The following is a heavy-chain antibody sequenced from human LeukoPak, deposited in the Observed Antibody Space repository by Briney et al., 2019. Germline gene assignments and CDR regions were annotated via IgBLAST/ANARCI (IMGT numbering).Heavy chain of an antibody. V-gene: IGHV1-24*01. CDR3: ATDRFVTCGGVIWGKREHLMDV. J-gene: IGHJ6*04. D-gene: IGHD3-16*01. Sequence: ASVTVSCKVSGYTLTELSMRWVRHAPGEGRGWKGGFHPEDGETIYAQKFQGRVTMTEDTSTDTAYMELSSLRSEDTAVYYCATDRFVTCGGVIWGKREHLMDVWGKGTTVTVSS. CDR2: FHPEDGET. CDR1: GYTLTELS.